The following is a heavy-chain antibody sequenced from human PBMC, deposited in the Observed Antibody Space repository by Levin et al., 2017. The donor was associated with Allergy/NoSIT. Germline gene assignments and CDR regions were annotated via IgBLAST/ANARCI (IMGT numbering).Heavy chain of an antibody. CDR1: GYSFTSYW. Sequence: GESLKISCKGSGYSFTSYWIGWVRQRPGKGLEWMGIIYPGDSDTRYSPSCQGQVTISVDKSVSTAYLQWTTLKASDTAIYYCARHKVGLHDGFDIWGQGTMVTVSS. CDR3: ARHKVGLHDGFDI. CDR2: IYPGDSDT. D-gene: IGHD1-26*01. J-gene: IGHJ3*02. V-gene: IGHV5-51*01.